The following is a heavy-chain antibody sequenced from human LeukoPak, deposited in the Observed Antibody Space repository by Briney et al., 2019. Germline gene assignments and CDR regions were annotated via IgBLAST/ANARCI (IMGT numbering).Heavy chain of an antibody. CDR3: AKDLYDSSGGGAFDI. CDR2: ISWNSGSI. D-gene: IGHD3-22*01. Sequence: PGGSLRLSCAASGFTFDDYAMHWVRQAPGKGLEWVSGISWNSGSIGYADSVKGRFTISRDNAKNSLYLQMNSLRAEGTALYYCAKDLYDSSGGGAFDIWGQGTMVTVSS. J-gene: IGHJ3*02. CDR1: GFTFDDYA. V-gene: IGHV3-9*01.